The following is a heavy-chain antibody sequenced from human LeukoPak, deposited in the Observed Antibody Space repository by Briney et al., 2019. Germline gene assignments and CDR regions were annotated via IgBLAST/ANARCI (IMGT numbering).Heavy chain of an antibody. V-gene: IGHV3-33*08. CDR1: GFTFSSYA. D-gene: IGHD6-13*01. CDR2: IWYDGSNK. Sequence: GGSLRLSCAASGFTFSSYAMSWVRQAPGKGLEWVAVIWYDGSNKYYADSVKGRFTISRDNSKNTLYLQMNSLRAEDTAVYYCARDGRRSWYSYYYYYGMDVWGQGTTVTVSS. J-gene: IGHJ6*02. CDR3: ARDGRRSWYSYYYYYGMDV.